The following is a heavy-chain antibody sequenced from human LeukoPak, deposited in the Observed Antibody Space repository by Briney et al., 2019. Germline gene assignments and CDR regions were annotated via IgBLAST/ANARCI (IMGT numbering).Heavy chain of an antibody. CDR1: GFTFSSYS. J-gene: IGHJ4*02. Sequence: GGSLRLSCAASGFTFSSYSMNWVRQAPGKGLEWVSSISSSSSYIYYADSVKGRFTISRDNAKNSLYLQMNSLGAEDTAVYYRAREKWATGANDYWGQGTLVTVSS. V-gene: IGHV3-21*01. CDR2: ISSSSSYI. D-gene: IGHD5-12*01. CDR3: AREKWATGANDY.